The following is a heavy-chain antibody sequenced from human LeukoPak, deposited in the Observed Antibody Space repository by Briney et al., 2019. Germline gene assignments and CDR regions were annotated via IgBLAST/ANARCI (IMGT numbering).Heavy chain of an antibody. CDR3: ARFYFVAGYQLLYDDAFDI. Sequence: GASVKVSCKASGYTFTGYYMHWVRQAPGQGLEWMGWINPNSGGTNYAQKFQGRVTMTRDTSISTAYMELSRLRSDDTAVYYCARFYFVAGYQLLYDDAFDIWGQGTMVTVSS. D-gene: IGHD2-2*02. CDR2: INPNSGGT. J-gene: IGHJ3*02. CDR1: GYTFTGYY. V-gene: IGHV1-2*02.